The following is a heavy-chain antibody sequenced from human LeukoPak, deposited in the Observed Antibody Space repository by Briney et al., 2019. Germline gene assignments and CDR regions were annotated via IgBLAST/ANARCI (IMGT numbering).Heavy chain of an antibody. CDR2: IDPSDSYT. CDR3: ASLEMVTDY. Sequence: HGESLKISCKGSAYSFTSYWISWVRQMPGKGLEWMGRIDPSDSYTNYSPSFQGRVTISADKSISTAYLQWASLKASDTAMYYCASLEMVTDYWGQGTLVTVSS. D-gene: IGHD5-24*01. V-gene: IGHV5-10-1*01. CDR1: AYSFTSYW. J-gene: IGHJ4*02.